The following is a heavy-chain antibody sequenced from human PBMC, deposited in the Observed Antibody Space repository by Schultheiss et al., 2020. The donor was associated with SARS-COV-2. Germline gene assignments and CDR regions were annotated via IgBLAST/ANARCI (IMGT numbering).Heavy chain of an antibody. CDR1: GYTFTGYY. D-gene: IGHD6-19*01. J-gene: IGHJ5*02. Sequence: ASVKVSCKASGYTFTGYYMHWVRQAPGQGLEWMGWMNPNSGNTGYAQKFQGRVTMTRNTSISTAYMELSSLRSEDTAVYYCARGVGYSSGLGVDPWGQGTLVTVSS. V-gene: IGHV1-8*02. CDR2: MNPNSGNT. CDR3: ARGVGYSSGLGVDP.